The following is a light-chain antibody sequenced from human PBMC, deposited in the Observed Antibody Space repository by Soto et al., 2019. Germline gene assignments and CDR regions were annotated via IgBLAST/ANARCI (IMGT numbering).Light chain of an antibody. Sequence: QSALTQPASVSGSPGQSITISCTGTSSDVGGYNYVSWYQQHPGKAPKLMIYEVSHRPSGVSNRFSGSKSANTASLTISGLQAEDEADYYCSSYTSSSTLVVFGGGTKLTVL. CDR3: SSYTSSSTLVV. V-gene: IGLV2-14*01. J-gene: IGLJ2*01. CDR1: SSDVGGYNY. CDR2: EVS.